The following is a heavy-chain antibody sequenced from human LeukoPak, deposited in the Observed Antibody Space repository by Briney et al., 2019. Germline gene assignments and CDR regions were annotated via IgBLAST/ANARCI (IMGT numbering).Heavy chain of an antibody. D-gene: IGHD3-10*01. J-gene: IGHJ5*02. CDR3: ARDAMVRGVDR. CDR2: IYTSGST. Sequence: SETLSLTCTVSGGSISSGSYYWSWIRQPAGKGLEWIGRIYTSGSTNYNPSLKSRVTISVDTSKNQFSLKLGSVTAADTAVYYCARDAMVRGVDRWGQGTLVTVSS. V-gene: IGHV4-61*02. CDR1: GGSISSGSYY.